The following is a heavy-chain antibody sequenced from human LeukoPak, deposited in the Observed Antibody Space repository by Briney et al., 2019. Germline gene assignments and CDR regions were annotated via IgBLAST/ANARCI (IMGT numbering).Heavy chain of an antibody. Sequence: GGSLRLSCAASGFTFSDYSMNWVRQAPGKGLEWISWVGISSGNTEYAASVKGRFTISGDNAKNSLYLQMNSLRAEDTAVYYCARARVGTWIQLWSAPLYWGQGTLVTVSS. CDR3: ARARVGTWIQLWSAPLY. D-gene: IGHD5-18*01. CDR1: GFTFSDYS. V-gene: IGHV3-48*04. CDR2: VGISSGNT. J-gene: IGHJ4*02.